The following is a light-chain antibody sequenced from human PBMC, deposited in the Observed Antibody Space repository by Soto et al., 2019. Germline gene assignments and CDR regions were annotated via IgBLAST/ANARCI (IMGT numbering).Light chain of an antibody. CDR3: CSYGGSSTFVV. CDR2: EGS. V-gene: IGLV2-23*03. J-gene: IGLJ2*01. CDR1: SSDVGSYNL. Sequence: QSVLTQPASVSGSPGQSITISCTGTSSDVGSYNLVSWYQQHPGKAPKLMIYEGSKRPSGVSNRFSGSKSGNTASLTISGLQAEDEADYYCCSYGGSSTFVVFGGGTNSPS.